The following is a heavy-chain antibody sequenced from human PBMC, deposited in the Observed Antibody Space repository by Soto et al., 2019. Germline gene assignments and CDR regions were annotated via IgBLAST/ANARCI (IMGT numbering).Heavy chain of an antibody. CDR1: GGSSSGYD. CDR2: IYYSGST. V-gene: IGHV4-59*08. J-gene: IGHJ4*02. CDR3: ARHPPGYCSGGSCYSPYYFDY. D-gene: IGHD2-15*01. Sequence: SSETLSLTSTVAGGSSSGYDWSWIRQPPGKGLEWIGYIYYSGSTNYNPSLKSRVTISVDTSKNQFSLKLSSVTAADTAVYYCARHPPGYCSGGSCYSPYYFDYWGQGTLVTVSS.